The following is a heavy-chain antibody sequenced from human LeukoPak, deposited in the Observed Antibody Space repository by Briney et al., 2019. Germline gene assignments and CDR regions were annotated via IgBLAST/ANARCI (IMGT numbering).Heavy chain of an antibody. V-gene: IGHV4-34*01. J-gene: IGHJ6*02. CDR2: INHSGST. Sequence: KPSETLSLTCAVYGGSFSGYYWSWIRQPPGKGLEWIGEINHSGSTNYNPSLKSRVTISVDTSKNQFSLKLSSVTAADTAVYYCAREYCSSTSCYYYYGMDVWGQGTTVTVSS. CDR1: GGSFSGYY. CDR3: AREYCSSTSCYYYYGMDV. D-gene: IGHD2-2*01.